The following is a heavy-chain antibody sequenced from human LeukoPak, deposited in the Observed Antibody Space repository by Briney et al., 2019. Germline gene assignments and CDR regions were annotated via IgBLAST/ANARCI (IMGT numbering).Heavy chain of an antibody. J-gene: IGHJ4*02. CDR1: GFTFSSYA. D-gene: IGHD1-26*01. CDR3: ARGRASGSYYLVFDY. V-gene: IGHV3-23*01. CDR2: ISGSGGST. Sequence: GGSLRLSCAASGFTFSSYALSWVRQAPGKGLEWVSAISGSGGSTYYADSVKGRFTISRDNSKNTLYLQMNSLRAEDTAVYYCARGRASGSYYLVFDYWGQGTLVTVSS.